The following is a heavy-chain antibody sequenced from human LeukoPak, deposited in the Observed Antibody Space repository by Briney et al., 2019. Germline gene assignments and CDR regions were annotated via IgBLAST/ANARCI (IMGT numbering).Heavy chain of an antibody. D-gene: IGHD5-18*01. Sequence: SETLSLTCTVSGGSISSSSYYWGWIRQPPGKGLERIGSIYYSGSTYYNPSLKSRVTISVDTSKNQFSLKLSSVTAADTAVYYCARTWIQLWLLYYWGQGTLVTVSS. V-gene: IGHV4-39*01. CDR3: ARTWIQLWLLYY. J-gene: IGHJ4*02. CDR2: IYYSGST. CDR1: GGSISSSSYY.